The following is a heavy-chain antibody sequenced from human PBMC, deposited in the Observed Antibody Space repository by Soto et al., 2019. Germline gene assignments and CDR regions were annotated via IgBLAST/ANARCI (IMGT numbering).Heavy chain of an antibody. Sequence: GGSLRLSCAASGFTFSSYGMHWVRQAPGKGLEWVAVISYDGSNKYYADSEKGRFTISRDNSKNTLYLQMNSLRAEDTAVYYCAKVRSSGSWYFDLWGRGTLVTVSS. D-gene: IGHD3-22*01. J-gene: IGHJ2*01. CDR1: GFTFSSYG. CDR2: ISYDGSNK. CDR3: AKVRSSGSWYFDL. V-gene: IGHV3-30*18.